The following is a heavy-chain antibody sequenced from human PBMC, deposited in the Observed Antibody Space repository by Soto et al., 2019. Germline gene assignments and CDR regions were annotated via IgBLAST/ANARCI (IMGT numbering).Heavy chain of an antibody. Sequence: VASVKVSCKASGRTFSSYAISWVRQAPGQGLEWMGGIIPIFGTANYAQKLQGRVTITADESTSTAYMELSSLRSEDTAVYYCARGSTNYYYGMDVWGQGTTVTVSS. CDR2: IIPIFGTA. D-gene: IGHD2-2*01. CDR1: GRTFSSYA. V-gene: IGHV1-69*13. J-gene: IGHJ6*02. CDR3: ARGSTNYYYGMDV.